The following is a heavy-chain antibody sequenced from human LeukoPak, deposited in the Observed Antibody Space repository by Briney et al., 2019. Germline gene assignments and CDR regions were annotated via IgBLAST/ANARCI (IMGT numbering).Heavy chain of an antibody. D-gene: IGHD6-19*01. V-gene: IGHV3-23*01. Sequence: GGSLRLSCAASGFTFSSYAMSWVRQAPGKGLEWVSAISGSGGSTYYADSVKGRFTISRDNSKNTLYLQMNSLRAEDTDVYYCAKPSRIAVAGTAPFDYWGQGTLVTVSS. CDR1: GFTFSSYA. CDR2: ISGSGGST. CDR3: AKPSRIAVAGTAPFDY. J-gene: IGHJ4*02.